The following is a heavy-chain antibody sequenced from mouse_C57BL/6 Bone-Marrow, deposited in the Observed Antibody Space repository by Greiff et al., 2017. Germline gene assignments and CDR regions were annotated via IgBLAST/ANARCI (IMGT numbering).Heavy chain of an antibody. CDR3: ARWGQLRPPMDY. CDR2: INPYNGGT. V-gene: IGHV1-19*01. Sequence: VQLQQSGPVLVKPGASVKMSCKASGYTFTDYYMNWVKQSHGKCLEWIGVINPYNGGTSYNQKFKGKATLTVDKSSSTAYMELNSLTSEDSAVYYCARWGQLRPPMDYWGQGTSVTVSS. D-gene: IGHD3-2*02. J-gene: IGHJ4*01. CDR1: GYTFTDYY.